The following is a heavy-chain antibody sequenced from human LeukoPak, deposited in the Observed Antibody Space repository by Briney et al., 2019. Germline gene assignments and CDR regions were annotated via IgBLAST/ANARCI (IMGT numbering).Heavy chain of an antibody. CDR3: ARGITMVGWFDP. V-gene: IGHV3-23*01. CDR2: ISGSGGST. J-gene: IGHJ5*02. CDR1: GFTFSSYA. Sequence: GGSLRLSCAASGFTFSSYAMSWVRQAPGKGLEWVSAISGSGGSTYYADSVKGRFTISRDNAKNSLYLQMNSLRAEDTAVYYCARGITMVGWFDPWGQGTLVTVSS. D-gene: IGHD3-10*01.